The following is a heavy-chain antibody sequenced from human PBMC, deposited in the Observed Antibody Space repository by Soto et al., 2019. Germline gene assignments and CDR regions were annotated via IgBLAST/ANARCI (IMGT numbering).Heavy chain of an antibody. V-gene: IGHV1-18*04. CDR1: GYTFTSYG. D-gene: IGHD5-18*01. Sequence: ASVKVSCKASGYTFTSYGISWVRQAPGQGLEWMGWISAYNGNTNYAQKLQGRVTMTTDTSTSTAYMELRSLRSDDTAGYYCARSHSYGYSVGIDVWGQGTTVTVSS. CDR2: ISAYNGNT. CDR3: ARSHSYGYSVGIDV. J-gene: IGHJ6*02.